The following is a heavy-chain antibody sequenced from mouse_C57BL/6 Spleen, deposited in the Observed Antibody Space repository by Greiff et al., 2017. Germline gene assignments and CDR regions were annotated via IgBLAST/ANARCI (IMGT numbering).Heavy chain of an antibody. J-gene: IGHJ4*01. Sequence: VQLQQSGPELVKPGASVKISCKASGYAFSSSWMNWVKQRPGKGLEWIGRIYPGDGDTNYNGKFTGKATLTADKSSSTAYMQLSSLTSEDSAVYFCARWVLHAMDYWGQGTSVTVSS. CDR2: IYPGDGDT. D-gene: IGHD2-14*01. CDR1: GYAFSSSW. CDR3: ARWVLHAMDY. V-gene: IGHV1-82*01.